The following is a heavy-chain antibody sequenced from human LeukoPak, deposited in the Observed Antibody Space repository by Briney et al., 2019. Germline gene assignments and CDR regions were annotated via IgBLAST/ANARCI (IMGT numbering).Heavy chain of an antibody. CDR3: ARGSYYLDS. V-gene: IGHV3-48*03. CDR1: GSTFSNYE. CDR2: ISSGGTTI. J-gene: IGHJ4*02. Sequence: GGSLRLSCAASGSTFSNYEMNWVRQAPGKGLEWVSYISSGGTTIYYADSVKGRFTISRDNAKNSLYLQMNSLGAEDTAVYYCARGSYYLDSWGQGTLVTVSS. D-gene: IGHD3-16*02.